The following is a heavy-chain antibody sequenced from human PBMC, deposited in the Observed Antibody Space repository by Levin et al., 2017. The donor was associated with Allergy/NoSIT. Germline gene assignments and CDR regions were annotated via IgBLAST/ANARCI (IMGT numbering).Heavy chain of an antibody. CDR3: ARDLTTGPVGY. J-gene: IGHJ4*02. V-gene: IGHV4-59*01. CDR1: GDSISSYY. D-gene: IGHD4-11*01. CDR2: IYYSGNT. Sequence: RSQTLSLTCTVSGDSISSYYWSWIRQPPGKGLEWIGYIYYSGNTNYNPSLTSRVTISVDTSKNQFFLKLSSMTAADTAMYYCARDLTTGPVGYWGQGTLVTVSS.